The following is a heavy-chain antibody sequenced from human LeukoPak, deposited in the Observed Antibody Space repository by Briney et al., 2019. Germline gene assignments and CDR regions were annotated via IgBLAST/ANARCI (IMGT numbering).Heavy chain of an antibody. J-gene: IGHJ4*02. V-gene: IGHV3-23*01. CDR3: ARGGYGDYDY. CDR2: LSGSGGST. D-gene: IGHD4-17*01. CDR1: RFTFSSYA. Sequence: GGSLRLSCAASRFTFSSYAMSWVRQAPGKGLEWVSLLSGSGGSTYYADSVKGRFTIPRDNSKNTLYLQMNSLGVDDTAVYYCARGGYGDYDYWGQGTLVTVSS.